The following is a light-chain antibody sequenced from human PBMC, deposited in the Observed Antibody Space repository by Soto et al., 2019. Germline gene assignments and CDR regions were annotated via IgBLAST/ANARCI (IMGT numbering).Light chain of an antibody. CDR2: DAS. CDR3: QQRSNWPLYT. J-gene: IGKJ2*01. CDR1: QSVSSY. Sequence: EVVLTQYPATLSLSPGERATLSCRASQSVSSYLAWYQQKPGQAPRLIIYDASDRATGIPARFSGSGSGSDFTLSISSLEPEDFAVYYCQQRSNWPLYTFGQGTKLELK. V-gene: IGKV3-11*01.